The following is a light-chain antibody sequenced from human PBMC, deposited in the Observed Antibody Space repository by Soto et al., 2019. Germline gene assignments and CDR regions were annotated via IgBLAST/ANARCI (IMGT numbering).Light chain of an antibody. J-gene: IGKJ2*01. CDR1: QSVSSY. CDR2: GAS. CDR3: QQYNKWPPNT. Sequence: EIVMTQSPANLSVSPGERATHSCRASQSVSSYLAWYQQKPGQGPRLLIYGASTRATSIPARFSGSGSGTEFTLTINSLQSEDFAVYYCQQYNKWPPNTFGQGTKLEIK. V-gene: IGKV3-15*01.